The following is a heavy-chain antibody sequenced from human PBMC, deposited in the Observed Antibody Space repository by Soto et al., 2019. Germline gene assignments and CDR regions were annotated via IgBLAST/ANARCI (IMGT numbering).Heavy chain of an antibody. D-gene: IGHD5-18*01. CDR1: GFTFSSYA. CDR3: ARDKVVRVDTAMVRGLDY. CDR2: ISYDGSNK. V-gene: IGHV3-30-3*01. J-gene: IGHJ4*02. Sequence: QVQLVESGGGVVQPGRSLRLSCAASGFTFSSYAMNWVRQAPGKGLEWVAVISYDGSNKYYADSVKGRFTISRDNSKNTLYLQMKSLRAEDTAVYYWARDKVVRVDTAMVRGLDYLGPGTLVTVSS.